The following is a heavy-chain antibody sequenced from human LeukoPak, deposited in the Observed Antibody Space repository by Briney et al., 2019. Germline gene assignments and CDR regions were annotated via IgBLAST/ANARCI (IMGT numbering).Heavy chain of an antibody. Sequence: PGPSLRLPCAASGFTCSSYWMHWAPQARGKALVWVSPVGSDGFTTNYADSVKGRFTISRDNAKSTLYLQMNSLRAEDTAVYYCARDGAVEMATIFGGYFDYWGQGTLVTVSS. V-gene: IGHV3-74*01. J-gene: IGHJ4*02. CDR3: ARDGAVEMATIFGGYFDY. CDR2: VGSDGFTT. CDR1: GFTCSSYW. D-gene: IGHD5-24*01.